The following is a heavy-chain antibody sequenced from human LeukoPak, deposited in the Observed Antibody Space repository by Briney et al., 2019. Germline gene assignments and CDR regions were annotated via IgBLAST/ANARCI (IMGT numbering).Heavy chain of an antibody. CDR2: VIPIFGTA. Sequence: SVKVSCKASGGTFSSYAISWVRQAPGQGLKWMGGVIPIFGTATYAQKCQGRVTITADESTSTAYMELSSLRSEDTAVYYCARVGASSGYYNWFDPWGQGTLVTVSS. CDR3: ARVGASSGYYNWFDP. J-gene: IGHJ5*02. CDR1: GGTFSSYA. V-gene: IGHV1-69*01. D-gene: IGHD3-22*01.